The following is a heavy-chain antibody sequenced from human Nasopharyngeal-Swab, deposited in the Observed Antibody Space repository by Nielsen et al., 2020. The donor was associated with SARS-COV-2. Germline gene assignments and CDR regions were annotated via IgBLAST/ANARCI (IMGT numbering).Heavy chain of an antibody. V-gene: IGHV4-30-4*01. J-gene: IGHJ4*02. CDR3: ARDGYGSGSYSN. CDR2: IYYSGST. D-gene: IGHD3-10*01. Sequence: RQAPGKDLGWIGYIYYSGSTYYNPSLKSRVTISVDTSKNQFPLKLSSVTAADTAVYYCARDGYGSGSYSNWGQGTLVTVSS.